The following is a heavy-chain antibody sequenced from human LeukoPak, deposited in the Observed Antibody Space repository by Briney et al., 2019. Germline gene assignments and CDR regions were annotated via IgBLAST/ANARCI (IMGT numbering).Heavy chain of an antibody. CDR2: ISSSGSTI. Sequence: GGSLSLSCAASGFTFSDYYMSWIRQAPGKGLEWVSYISSSGSTIYYADSVKGRFTISRDNAKNSLYLQTNCLRAEDTAVYYCARGVQCLADYFDFWGQGTLVTVSS. CDR3: ARGVQCLADYFDF. J-gene: IGHJ4*02. D-gene: IGHD6-19*01. CDR1: GFTFSDYY. V-gene: IGHV3-11*04.